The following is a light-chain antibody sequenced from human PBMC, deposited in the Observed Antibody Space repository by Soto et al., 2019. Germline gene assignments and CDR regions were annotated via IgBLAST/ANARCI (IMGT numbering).Light chain of an antibody. CDR2: AAS. V-gene: IGKV1-39*01. J-gene: IGKJ3*01. CDR3: QQSYNTPFT. Sequence: DIQLTQSPSSLSASVGDRVTITCRASQSISSYFSWYQQKPGKAPKLLIYAASSLQRGVPSRFSGSGSGTDFTLTISILQPEDFATYYCQQSYNTPFTFGPGTKVDIK. CDR1: QSISSY.